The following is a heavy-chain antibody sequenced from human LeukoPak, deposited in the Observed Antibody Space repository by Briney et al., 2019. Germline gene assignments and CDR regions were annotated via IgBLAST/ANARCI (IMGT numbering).Heavy chain of an antibody. CDR2: ISYDGSNK. D-gene: IGHD3-9*01. CDR1: GFTFSSYG. J-gene: IGHJ4*02. V-gene: IGHV3-30*18. CDR3: AKDLYLTGYSFDY. Sequence: PGGSLRLSCAASGFTFSSYGMHCVRQAPGKGLEWVAVISYDGSNKYYADSVKGRFTISRDNSKNTLYMQMNSLRAEDTAVYYCAKDLYLTGYSFDYWGQGTLVTVSS.